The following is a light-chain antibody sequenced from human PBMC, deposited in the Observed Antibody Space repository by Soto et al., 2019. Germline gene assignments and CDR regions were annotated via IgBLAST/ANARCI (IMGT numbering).Light chain of an antibody. CDR1: QSISSY. V-gene: IGKV1-39*01. CDR3: QQSYSTPPT. J-gene: IGKJ1*01. CDR2: AAS. Sequence: DIQMTQSPSSLSASVGDRVTITCRASQSISSYLNWYQQKPGKAPKLLIYAASSLQSGVPSRFSGSGSVTDFTLTISSLQPEDFATYYCQQSYSTPPTCGQGTNVEIK.